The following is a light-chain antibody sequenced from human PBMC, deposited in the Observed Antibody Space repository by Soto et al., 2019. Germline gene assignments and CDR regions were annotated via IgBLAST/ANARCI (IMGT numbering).Light chain of an antibody. J-gene: IGLJ3*02. V-gene: IGLV2-23*01. CDR3: CSYAGGPWV. CDR1: SRDVGGYNY. CDR2: EGS. Sequence: QSALTQPASVSGSPGQSITISCTGTSRDVGGYNYVSWYQQHPGKAPKLMIYEGSKRPSGVSNRFSASTSGNTASLTISGLQAEDEADYYCCSYAGGPWVFGGGTKLTVL.